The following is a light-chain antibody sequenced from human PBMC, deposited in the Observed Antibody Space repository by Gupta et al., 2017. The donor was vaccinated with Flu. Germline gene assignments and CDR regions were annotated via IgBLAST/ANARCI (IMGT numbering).Light chain of an antibody. Sequence: TGTSSDVGGYNYVSWYQQHPGKAPKLIIYEVNKRPSGVPDRFSGSKSGNTAFLTVSGLLAEDEADYYCCSYGGSKFFGGGTKLTVL. CDR1: SSDVGGYNY. CDR3: CSYGGSKF. V-gene: IGLV2-8*01. J-gene: IGLJ2*01. CDR2: EVN.